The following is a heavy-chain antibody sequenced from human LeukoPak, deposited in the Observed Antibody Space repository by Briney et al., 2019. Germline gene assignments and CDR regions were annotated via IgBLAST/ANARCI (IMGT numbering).Heavy chain of an antibody. J-gene: IGHJ4*02. V-gene: IGHV3-23*01. CDR3: VVVTGTW. CDR2: ITDSGGRT. Sequence: GGSLRLSCAAFGFTFSSYAMSWVRQAPGKGLEWVSAITDSGGRTYYADSVKGRFTISRDNSKNTLYLQMNSLRAEDTAVYYCVVVTGTWWGQGTLVTVSS. CDR1: GFTFSSYA. D-gene: IGHD2-21*02.